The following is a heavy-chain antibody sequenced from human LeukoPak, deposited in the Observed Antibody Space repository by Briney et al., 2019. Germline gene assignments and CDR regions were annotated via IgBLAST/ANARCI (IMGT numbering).Heavy chain of an antibody. Sequence: SETLSLTCAVYGGSFSGYYWSWIRQPPGKGLEWIGEINHSGSTNYNPSLKSRVTISVDTSKNQFSLKLSSVTAADTAVYYCARAKYQLLALDYWGQGTLVTISS. V-gene: IGHV4-34*01. CDR1: GGSFSGYY. CDR2: INHSGST. J-gene: IGHJ4*02. D-gene: IGHD2-2*01. CDR3: ARAKYQLLALDY.